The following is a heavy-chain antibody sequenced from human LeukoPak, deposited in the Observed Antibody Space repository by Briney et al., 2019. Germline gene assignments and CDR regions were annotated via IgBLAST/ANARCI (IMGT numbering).Heavy chain of an antibody. CDR1: GGSINSRDYY. Sequence: PSETLSLTCAVSGGSINSRDYYWGWIRQPPGKGLEWVGGIYYTESTFHNPPLKSRVIISVDTSKNLFSLKLTSVTAADSAIYYCARQTIASVTGYMLFDLWGRGTLVIVSS. CDR3: ARQTIASVTGYMLFDL. J-gene: IGHJ2*01. V-gene: IGHV4-39*01. D-gene: IGHD2-2*02. CDR2: IYYTEST.